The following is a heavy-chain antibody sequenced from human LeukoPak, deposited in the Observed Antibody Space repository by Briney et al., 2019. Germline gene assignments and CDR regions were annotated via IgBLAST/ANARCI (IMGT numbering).Heavy chain of an antibody. D-gene: IGHD3-3*01. CDR3: AKDGRFLTEMDYFDY. CDR1: GFTFSSYA. J-gene: IGHJ4*02. CDR2: ISGSGGST. V-gene: IGHV3-23*01. Sequence: GGSLRLSCAASGFTFSSYAMSWVRQAPGKGLEWVSAISGSGGSTYYADSVKGRFTISRDNSKNTLYLQMNSLRAEDTAVYYCAKDGRFLTEMDYFDYWGQGTLVTVSS.